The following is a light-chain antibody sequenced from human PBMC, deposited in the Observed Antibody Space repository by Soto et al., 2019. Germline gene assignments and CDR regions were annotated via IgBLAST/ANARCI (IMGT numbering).Light chain of an antibody. J-gene: IGKJ4*01. CDR3: QQYDDMPLT. Sequence: DIRMTQSPSALSASVGDRVTITCQASQAITNYLNWYQQKPGKAPDLLIYDASELERGVPSRFSGSGFGTDFSFTISSLQPEDVATYYCQQYDDMPLTFGGGTKVDIK. V-gene: IGKV1-33*01. CDR2: DAS. CDR1: QAITNY.